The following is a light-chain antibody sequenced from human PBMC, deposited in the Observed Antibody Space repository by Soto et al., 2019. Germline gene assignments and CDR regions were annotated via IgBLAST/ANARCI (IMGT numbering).Light chain of an antibody. CDR1: SSYVGGYNY. J-gene: IGLJ1*01. CDR3: SSYAGSTRGV. V-gene: IGLV2-8*01. Sequence: SVLTQPPSASGSPGQSVTISCTGTSSYVGGYNYVSWYQQHPGKAPKLMIYEVTQRPSGVPDRFSGSKFGNTAYLTVSGLQAEDEADYYCSSYAGSTRGVFGTGTKVTVL. CDR2: EVT.